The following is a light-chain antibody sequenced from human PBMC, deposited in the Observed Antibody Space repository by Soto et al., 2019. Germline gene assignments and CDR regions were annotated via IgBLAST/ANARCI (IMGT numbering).Light chain of an antibody. Sequence: DIQITQSPSTLSGSVGDRVTITCRASQTIDSWLAWYQQRPGKPPNLLIYKASTLASGVPSRFSGSGSGTEFTLTINSLQPDDFATYYCQQYHIYSGTFGQGTKV. V-gene: IGKV1-5*03. CDR2: KAS. CDR1: QTIDSW. CDR3: QQYHIYSGT. J-gene: IGKJ1*01.